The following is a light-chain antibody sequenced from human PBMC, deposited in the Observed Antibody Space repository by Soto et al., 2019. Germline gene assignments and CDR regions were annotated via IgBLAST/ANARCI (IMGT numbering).Light chain of an antibody. J-gene: IGLJ1*01. CDR1: SGHSNYA. V-gene: IGLV4-69*01. CDR2: VNSDGSH. CDR3: QTWGADVPYV. Sequence: QPVLTQSPSASASLGASVKLTCTLSSGHSNYAIAWHQQQPEKGPRFLMRVNSDGSHTKGDGIPDRFSGSSSGAERHLTISSLQSEDEADYYCQTWGADVPYVFGTGTKLTVL.